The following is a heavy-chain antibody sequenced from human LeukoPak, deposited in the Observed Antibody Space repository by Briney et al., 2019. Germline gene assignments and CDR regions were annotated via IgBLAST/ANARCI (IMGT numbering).Heavy chain of an antibody. CDR3: TSGVATNSYYFDY. D-gene: IGHD5-12*01. Sequence: GSLRLSCTASGFTFGDYAMSWFRQVPGKGLEWVGFIRSKAYGGTTEYAASVKGRFTISRDDSKSIAYLQMNSLKTEDTAVYYCTSGVATNSYYFDYWGQGTLVTVSS. J-gene: IGHJ4*02. V-gene: IGHV3-49*03. CDR2: IRSKAYGGTT. CDR1: GFTFGDYA.